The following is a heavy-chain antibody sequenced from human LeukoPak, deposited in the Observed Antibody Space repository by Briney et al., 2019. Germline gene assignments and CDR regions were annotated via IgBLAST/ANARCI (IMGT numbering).Heavy chain of an antibody. Sequence: SETLSLTCTVSGDSFSSYYWSWIRQPAGKGLEWIGRIYFSGNTDYNPSLKNRVTISVDKSKNQFSLRLNSVTAADTAVYYCASVPGPADYSGQGTLVTVSS. CDR2: IYFSGNT. CDR1: GDSFSSYY. CDR3: ASVPGPADY. V-gene: IGHV4-4*07. J-gene: IGHJ4*02.